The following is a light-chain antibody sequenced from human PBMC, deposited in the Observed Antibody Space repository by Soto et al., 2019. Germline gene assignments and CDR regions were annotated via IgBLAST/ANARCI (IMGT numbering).Light chain of an antibody. CDR1: QSVSSN. J-gene: IGKJ1*01. CDR3: QQRSNWPPT. Sequence: TLSAAAVSLYKGERATLSCRASQSVSSNLAWYQQKPGQAPRLLIYGASTRATGIPARFSGSGSGTEFTLTISSLEPEDFAVYYCQQRSNWPPTFGQGSKVDVK. CDR2: GAS. V-gene: IGKV3-11*01.